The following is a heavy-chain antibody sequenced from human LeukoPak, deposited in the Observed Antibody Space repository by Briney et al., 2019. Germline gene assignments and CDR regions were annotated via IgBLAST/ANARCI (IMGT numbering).Heavy chain of an antibody. J-gene: IGHJ4*02. CDR3: TRQGGRYPLDY. CDR1: GFTFSGSA. CDR2: SRSKVNNYAT. D-gene: IGHD1-26*01. V-gene: IGHV3-73*01. Sequence: GGSLRLSCAASGFTFSGSAMHWVRQASGKGLEWIGRSRSKVNNYATTYAASVEGRFTISRDDSKNMAYLQMNSLKIEDTALYYCTRQGGRYPLDYWGQGTLVTVSS.